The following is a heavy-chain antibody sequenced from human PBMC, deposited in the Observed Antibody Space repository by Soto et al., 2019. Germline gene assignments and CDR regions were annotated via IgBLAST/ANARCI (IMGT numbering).Heavy chain of an antibody. D-gene: IGHD3-22*01. J-gene: IGHJ3*02. CDR2: IIPIFGTA. CDR3: ARDPYYYDSSGSSVGAFDI. V-gene: IGHV1-69*13. CDR1: GGTFISYA. Sequence: VASVKISCKASGGTFISYAISWVREAPGQGLEWMGGIIPIFGTANYAQKFQGRVTITADESTSTAYMELSSLRSEDTAVYYCARDPYYYDSSGSSVGAFDIWGAGIMVTVSS.